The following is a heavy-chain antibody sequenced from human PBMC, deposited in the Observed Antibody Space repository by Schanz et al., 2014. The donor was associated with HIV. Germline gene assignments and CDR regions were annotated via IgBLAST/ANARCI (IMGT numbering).Heavy chain of an antibody. Sequence: QVQLVQSGAEVKKPGASVKVSCKASGYTFTGYYLHWIRQAPGQGLEWMGWFNPNSGGRIYPQKFEGRVTMTTDTSTSTAYMDLRSLRSDDTAVYYCAKTAVAAAGPDSYYYYDMDVWGQGTTVTVSS. V-gene: IGHV1-2*02. D-gene: IGHD6-13*01. CDR1: GYTFTGYY. CDR2: FNPNSGGR. CDR3: AKTAVAAAGPDSYYYYDMDV. J-gene: IGHJ6*01.